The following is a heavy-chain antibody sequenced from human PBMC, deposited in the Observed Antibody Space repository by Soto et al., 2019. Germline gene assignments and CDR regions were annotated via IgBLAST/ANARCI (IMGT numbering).Heavy chain of an antibody. CDR3: ARDSSGTGHTVYYYGMDV. D-gene: IGHD1-7*01. CDR2: IIPIFGTA. V-gene: IGHV1-69*06. J-gene: IGHJ6*02. Sequence: QVQLVQSGAEVKKPGSSVKVSCKASGGTFSSYAISWVRQAPGQGLEWMGGIIPIFGTANYAQKFQGRVTITADKSTNTAYLELSSLRSEDTAVYYCARDSSGTGHTVYYYGMDVWGQGTTVTVSS. CDR1: GGTFSSYA.